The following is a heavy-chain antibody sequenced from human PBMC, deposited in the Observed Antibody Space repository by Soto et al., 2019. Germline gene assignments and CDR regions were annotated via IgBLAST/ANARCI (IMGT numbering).Heavy chain of an antibody. CDR2: IIPILGVA. CDR3: ARCYCSSASCFKNWFDP. CDR1: GGTFSSYT. J-gene: IGHJ5*02. D-gene: IGHD2-2*01. Sequence: QVQLVQSGAELKKPGSSVKVSCKASGGTFSSYTISWVRQAPGQGLEWMGRIIPILGVANYVQKFQGRVTITADKSTSTAYMELSSLRSEDTAVYYCARCYCSSASCFKNWFDPWGQGTLVTVSS. V-gene: IGHV1-69*02.